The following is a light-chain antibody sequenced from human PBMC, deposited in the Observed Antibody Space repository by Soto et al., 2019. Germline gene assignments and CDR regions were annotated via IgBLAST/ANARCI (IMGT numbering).Light chain of an antibody. V-gene: IGLV2-23*01. CDR3: CSYAGRSTYYV. J-gene: IGLJ1*01. Sequence: QSALTQPASVSLSPGQSITISCTGTSSDVGSYNLVSLYQQHPGKAPKLIIYEGTKRPSGVSNRFSGSKSGNTASLTISGLQAEDEADYSCCSYAGRSTYYVFGTGTKVTVL. CDR2: EGT. CDR1: SSDVGSYNL.